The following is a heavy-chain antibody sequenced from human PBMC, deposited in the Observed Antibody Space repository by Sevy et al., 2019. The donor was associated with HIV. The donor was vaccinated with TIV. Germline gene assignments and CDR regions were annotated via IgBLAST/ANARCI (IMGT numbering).Heavy chain of an antibody. D-gene: IGHD2-21*01. CDR1: GFSLSGYY. CDR2: INPSSGGT. Sequence: AGLSVKVSCKASGFSLSGYYLHWVRQAPGQGLEWMGWINPSSGGTTYAQNFQGRVTMTTETSITTAYRELARLRSDDTAVYYCARPKGDVAYCNKVSCYDFDYWGQGALVTVSS. J-gene: IGHJ4*02. CDR3: ARPKGDVAYCNKVSCYDFDY. V-gene: IGHV1-2*02.